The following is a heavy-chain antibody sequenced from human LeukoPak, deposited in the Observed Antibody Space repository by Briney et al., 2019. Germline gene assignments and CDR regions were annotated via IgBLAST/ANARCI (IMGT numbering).Heavy chain of an antibody. Sequence: PGGSVRLSCAASGCTVSSNYMSWVRQAPGQGLEWVSVIYSGGSTYYADSVKGRFTISRDNSKNTLYLQMNSLRAEDTAVYYCARLVRYSYGYVDYWGQGTLDTVSS. D-gene: IGHD5-18*01. CDR1: GCTVSSNY. CDR2: IYSGGST. CDR3: ARLVRYSYGYVDY. J-gene: IGHJ4*02. V-gene: IGHV3-66*01.